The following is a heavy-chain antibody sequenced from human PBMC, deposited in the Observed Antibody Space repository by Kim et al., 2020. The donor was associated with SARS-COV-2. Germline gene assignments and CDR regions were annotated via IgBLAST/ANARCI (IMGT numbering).Heavy chain of an antibody. V-gene: IGHV3-7*03. Sequence: GGSLRLSCAASGFTFSSYWMSWVRQAPGKGLEWVANIKQDGSEKYYVDSVKGRFTISRDNAKNSLYLQMNSLRAEDTAVYYCARDSNCSSTSCHRGAHYYYGMDVWGQGTTVTVSS. CDR1: GFTFSSYW. D-gene: IGHD2-2*01. J-gene: IGHJ6*02. CDR3: ARDSNCSSTSCHRGAHYYYGMDV. CDR2: IKQDGSEK.